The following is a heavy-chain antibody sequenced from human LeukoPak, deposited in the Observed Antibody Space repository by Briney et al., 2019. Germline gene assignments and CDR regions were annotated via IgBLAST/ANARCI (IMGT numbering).Heavy chain of an antibody. CDR1: GFTFDEYD. V-gene: IGHV3-20*04. CDR3: AREGGSGSYDWYFDL. J-gene: IGHJ2*01. CDR2: LNWNGVSP. D-gene: IGHD3-10*01. Sequence: PGGSLRLSCAASGFTFDEYDMSWVRQPPGKGLERGSVLNWNGVSPGYADSVKGRFTIARDNAKNSLYLEMNSLRAEDTAFYYCAREGGSGSYDWYFDLWGRGTLVTVSS.